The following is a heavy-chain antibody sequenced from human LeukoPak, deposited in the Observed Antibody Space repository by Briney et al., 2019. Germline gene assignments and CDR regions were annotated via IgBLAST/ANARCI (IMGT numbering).Heavy chain of an antibody. Sequence: PSQTLSLTCAVSGGSISSGGYSWSWIRQPPGTGLEWIGYIYYSGSTYYNPSLKSRVTISVDTSKNQFSLKLRSVTAADTAVYYCARKEGGQLVNTRRWFDPWGQGTLVTVSS. CDR2: IYYSGST. D-gene: IGHD6-13*01. CDR3: ARKEGGQLVNTRRWFDP. J-gene: IGHJ5*02. V-gene: IGHV4-30-4*07. CDR1: GGSISSGGYS.